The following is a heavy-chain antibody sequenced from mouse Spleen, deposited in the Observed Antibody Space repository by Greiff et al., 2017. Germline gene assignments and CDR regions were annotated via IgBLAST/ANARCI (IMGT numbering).Heavy chain of an antibody. CDR1: GFTFSSYA. D-gene: IGHD3-2*02. CDR3: ARRLGYGAMDY. J-gene: IGHJ4*01. CDR2: ISSGGGNT. V-gene: IGHV5-9-3*01. Sequence: EVQLVESGGGLVKLGGSLKLSCAASGFTFSSYAMSWVRQTPEKRLEWVATISSGGGNTYYPDSVKGRFTISRDNAKNTLYLQMSSLKSEDTAMYYCARRLGYGAMDYWGQGTSVTVSS.